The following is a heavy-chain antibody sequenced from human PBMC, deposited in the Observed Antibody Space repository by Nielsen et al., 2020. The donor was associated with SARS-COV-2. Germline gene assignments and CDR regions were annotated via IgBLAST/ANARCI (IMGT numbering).Heavy chain of an antibody. V-gene: IGHV3-48*02. CDR3: ARVGPNSWEQCDY. Sequence: GESLKISCAASGFTFSSYSMNWVRQAPGKGLEWVSYISSSSSTIYYADSVKGRFTISRDNAKNSLYLQMNSLRDEDTAVYYCARVGPNSWEQCDYWGQGTLVTVSS. CDR2: ISSSSSTI. CDR1: GFTFSSYS. J-gene: IGHJ4*02. D-gene: IGHD6-13*01.